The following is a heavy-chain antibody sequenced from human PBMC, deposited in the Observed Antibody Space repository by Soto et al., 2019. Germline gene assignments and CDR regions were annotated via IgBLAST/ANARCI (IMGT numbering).Heavy chain of an antibody. V-gene: IGHV1-3*01. Sequence: ASVKVSCKASGYTFTSYAMHWVRQAPGQRLEWMGWINAGNGNTKYSQKFQGRVTITRDTSASTAYMELSSLRSEDTAVYYCARSPQWLAPDFDYWGQGTLVTVS. D-gene: IGHD6-19*01. CDR2: INAGNGNT. J-gene: IGHJ4*02. CDR3: ARSPQWLAPDFDY. CDR1: GYTFTSYA.